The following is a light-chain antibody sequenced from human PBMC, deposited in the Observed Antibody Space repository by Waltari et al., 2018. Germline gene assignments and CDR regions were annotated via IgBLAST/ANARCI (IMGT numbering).Light chain of an antibody. CDR3: LQYNNWPPLT. CDR2: GAS. V-gene: IGKV3-15*01. CDR1: QSISSN. Sequence: EIVMTQSPATLSVSPGERATLSCRASQSISSNLAWYLQKPGQAPRLLIYGASTRATGIPARFSGSGSGTEFTLTISSLQSEDFAVYYCLQYNNWPPLTFGGGTKVEIK. J-gene: IGKJ4*01.